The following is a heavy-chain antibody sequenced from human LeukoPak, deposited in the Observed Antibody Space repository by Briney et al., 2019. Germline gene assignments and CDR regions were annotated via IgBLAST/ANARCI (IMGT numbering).Heavy chain of an antibody. CDR3: ARDQFGTRLD. V-gene: IGHV3-48*03. J-gene: IGHJ4*02. CDR1: GFTFSSYE. Sequence: GGSLRLSCAASGFTFSSYEMDWVGQAPGKGREGGSYISTSGSTISYADSVKGRFTISRDNAKNSLYLQMNSLRVEDTAVYYCARDQFGTRLDWGQGTLVTVSS. D-gene: IGHD1-1*01. CDR2: ISTSGSTI.